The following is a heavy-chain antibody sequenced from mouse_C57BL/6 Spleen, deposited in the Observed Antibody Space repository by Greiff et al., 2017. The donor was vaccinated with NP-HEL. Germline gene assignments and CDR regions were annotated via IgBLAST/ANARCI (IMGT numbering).Heavy chain of an antibody. CDR1: GYAFTNYL. CDR2: INPGSGGP. J-gene: IGHJ2*01. D-gene: IGHD2-2*01. Sequence: VQLQQSGAELVRPGTSVKVSCKASGYAFTNYLIEWVKQRPGQGLEWIGVINPGSGGPNYNEKFKGKATLTADKSSSTAYMQLSSLTSEDSAVYFCARVYYGYGGVFDYWGQGTTLTVSS. CDR3: ARVYYGYGGVFDY. V-gene: IGHV1-54*01.